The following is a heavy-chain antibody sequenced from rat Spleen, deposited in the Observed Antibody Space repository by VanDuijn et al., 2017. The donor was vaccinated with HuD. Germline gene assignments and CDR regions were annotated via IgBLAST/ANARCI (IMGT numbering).Heavy chain of an antibody. CDR2: IWSGGNT. J-gene: IGHJ4*01. Sequence: QVQLKESGPGLVQPSQTLSLTCTVSGFSLTNYHVSWVRQSPGKGLEWMAVIWSGGNTDYNSAPKSRLSISRDTSKSQVFLKVNSLKTEDTGIYYCTRNRLQWPYVMDAWGQGASVTVSS. CDR3: TRNRLQWPYVMDA. CDR1: GFSLTNYH. V-gene: IGHV2-43*01. D-gene: IGHD1-1*01.